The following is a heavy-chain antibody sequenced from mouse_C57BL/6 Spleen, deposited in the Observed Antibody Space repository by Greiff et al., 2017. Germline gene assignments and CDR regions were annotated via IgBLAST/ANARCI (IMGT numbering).Heavy chain of an antibody. Sequence: VQLQQSGAELVRPGASVTLSCKASGYTFTDYEMHWVKQTPVHGLEWIGAIDPETGGTAYNQKFKGKAILTADKSSSTAYMELRSLTSEDSAVYYCTKLGPYWYFDVWGTGTTVTVSS. CDR3: TKLGPYWYFDV. J-gene: IGHJ1*03. V-gene: IGHV1-15*01. CDR2: IDPETGGT. CDR1: GYTFTDYE. D-gene: IGHD4-1*01.